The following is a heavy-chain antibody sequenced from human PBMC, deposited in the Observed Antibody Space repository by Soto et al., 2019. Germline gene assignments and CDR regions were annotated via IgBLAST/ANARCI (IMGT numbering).Heavy chain of an antibody. CDR3: ARGGCPRYGSGSYYKGSWFDP. CDR1: GYTFTSYD. Sequence: QVPLVQSGAEVKKPGASVKVSCKASGYTFTSYDINWVRQATGQGLEWMGWMNPNSGNTGYAQKFKGRVTMTRNTSISTAYMELSSLRSEDTAVYYCARGGCPRYGSGSYYKGSWFDPWGQGTLVTVSS. J-gene: IGHJ5*02. V-gene: IGHV1-8*01. D-gene: IGHD3-10*01. CDR2: MNPNSGNT.